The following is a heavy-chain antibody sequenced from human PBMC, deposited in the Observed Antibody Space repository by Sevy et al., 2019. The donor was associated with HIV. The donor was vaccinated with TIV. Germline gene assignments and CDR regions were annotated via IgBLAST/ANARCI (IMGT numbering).Heavy chain of an antibody. Sequence: GGSLRLSCAASGFTFSSYGMHWVRQAPGKGLEWVAVISYDGSNKHYSDSVKGRFTISRDNSKNTLYLQMNSLRAEDTAVYYCAKDGYYIAVLDIDYWGQGTLVTVSS. D-gene: IGHD6-19*01. CDR2: ISYDGSNK. V-gene: IGHV3-30*18. CDR3: AKDGYYIAVLDIDY. CDR1: GFTFSSYG. J-gene: IGHJ4*02.